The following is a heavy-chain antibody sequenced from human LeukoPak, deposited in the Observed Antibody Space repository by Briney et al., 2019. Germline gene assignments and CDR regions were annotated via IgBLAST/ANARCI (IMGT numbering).Heavy chain of an antibody. D-gene: IGHD2-21*01. CDR3: ARLQGDSTAVFDY. Sequence: PETLSLTCTVSGGSISGDYWSWIRQPPGKGLEWVAYIYYTGSTNYNPSLKSRVTISVDTSKNQFSLRLSSVTAADTAVYYCARLQGDSTAVFDYWGQGTLVSVSS. J-gene: IGHJ4*02. V-gene: IGHV4-59*01. CDR2: IYYTGST. CDR1: GGSISGDY.